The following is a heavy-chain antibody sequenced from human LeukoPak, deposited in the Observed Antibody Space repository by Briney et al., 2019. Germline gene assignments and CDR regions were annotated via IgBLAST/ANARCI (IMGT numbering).Heavy chain of an antibody. D-gene: IGHD3-16*02. J-gene: IGHJ4*02. Sequence: GGSLRLSCAASGFTFSSYAMSWVRQAPGKGLEWVSAISGSGGSTYYADSVKGRFTISRDNSKNTLYLQMNSLRAEDTAVYYCAGPYVWGSYRPFDYWGQGTLVTVSS. CDR1: GFTFSSYA. CDR2: ISGSGGST. V-gene: IGHV3-23*01. CDR3: AGPYVWGSYRPFDY.